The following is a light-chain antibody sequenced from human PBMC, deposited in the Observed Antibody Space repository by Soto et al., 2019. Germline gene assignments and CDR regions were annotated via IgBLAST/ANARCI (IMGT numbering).Light chain of an antibody. J-gene: IGKJ1*01. CDR1: QGISGY. V-gene: IGKV1-9*01. CDR3: QQYSSRST. CDR2: AAS. Sequence: IQLTQSPSFLSASVGDRVTITCRASQGISGYLAWYQQKPGKAPKLLIYAASTLQSGVPSRFSGSGSGTEFTLTISSLQPEDFATYYCQQYSSRSTFGQGTKVDIK.